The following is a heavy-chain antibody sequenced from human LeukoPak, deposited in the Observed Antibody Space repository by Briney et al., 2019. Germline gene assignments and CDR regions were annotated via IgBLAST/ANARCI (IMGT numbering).Heavy chain of an antibody. Sequence: PVGSLRLSCAASGFTFSSYAMSWVRQAPGKGLEWVSAISGSGGSTYYTDSVKGRFTISRDNSKNTLYLQMNSLRAEDTAVYYCAKLSAPLITMIVVVIDHWGQGTLVTVSS. CDR1: GFTFSSYA. V-gene: IGHV3-23*01. J-gene: IGHJ4*02. CDR3: AKLSAPLITMIVVVIDH. CDR2: ISGSGGST. D-gene: IGHD3-22*01.